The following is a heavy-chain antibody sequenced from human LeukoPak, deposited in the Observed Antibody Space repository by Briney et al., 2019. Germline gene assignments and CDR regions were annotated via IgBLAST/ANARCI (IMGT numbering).Heavy chain of an antibody. V-gene: IGHV3-23*01. CDR2: ISGSGGST. J-gene: IGHJ4*02. CDR1: GFTFSSYA. Sequence: GGSLKLSCAASGFTFSSYAMSWVRQAPGKGLEWVSAISGSGGSTYYADSVKGRFTISRDNSKNTLYLQMNSLRAEDTAVYYCAKSQVWVGYFDYWGQETLVTVSS. CDR3: AKSQVWVGYFDY. D-gene: IGHD3-10*01.